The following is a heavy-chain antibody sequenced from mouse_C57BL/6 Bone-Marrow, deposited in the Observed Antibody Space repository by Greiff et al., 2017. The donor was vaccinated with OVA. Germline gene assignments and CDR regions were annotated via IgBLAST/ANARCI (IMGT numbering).Heavy chain of an antibody. CDR1: GFTFSDYY. J-gene: IGHJ2*01. CDR2: INYDGSST. CDR3: ARILPYFDY. D-gene: IGHD1-1*01. V-gene: IGHV5-16*01. Sequence: EVMLVESEGGLVQPGSSMKLSCTASGFTFSDYYMAWVRQVPEKGLEWVANINYDGSSTYYLDSLKSRFIISRDNAKNILYLQMSSLKSEGTATYYCARILPYFDYWGQGTTLTVSS.